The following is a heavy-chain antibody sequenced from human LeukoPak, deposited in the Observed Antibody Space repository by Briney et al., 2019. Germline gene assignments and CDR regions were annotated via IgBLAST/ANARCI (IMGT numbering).Heavy chain of an antibody. D-gene: IGHD1-26*01. J-gene: IGHJ5*02. V-gene: IGHV3-21*01. CDR3: ARPKWELPMGGWFDP. CDR2: ISSSSSYI. Sequence: PGGSLRLSCAASGFTFSSYSMNWVRQAPGKGLEWVSSISSSSSYIYYADSVKGRFTISRDNAKNSLYLQMNSLRAEDTAVYYCARPKWELPMGGWFDPWGQGTLVTVSP. CDR1: GFTFSSYS.